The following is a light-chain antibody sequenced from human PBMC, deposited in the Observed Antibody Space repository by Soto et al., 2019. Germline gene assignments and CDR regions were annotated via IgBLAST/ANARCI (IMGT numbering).Light chain of an antibody. CDR3: QQYVTSPPGYT. V-gene: IGKV3-20*01. J-gene: IGKJ2*01. Sequence: EAVLTQSPGTLSLSPGERATLSCRTSQTVSSSYYLAWYQQKPGQAPRLLIYGASNRASGVPDRFSSGWSGTDFTLTISRLEPEDFAVYHCQQYVTSPPGYTFGQGTELRIK. CDR1: QTVSSSYY. CDR2: GAS.